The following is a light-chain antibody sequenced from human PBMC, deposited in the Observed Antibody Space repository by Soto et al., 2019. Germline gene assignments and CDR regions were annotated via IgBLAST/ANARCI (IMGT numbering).Light chain of an antibody. V-gene: IGKV3-20*01. Sequence: EIELTQSPGTLSLSPGERATLSCRASQSVSSSYLAWYQQKPGQAPRLLIYGASSRATGIPDRFSGSGSGTDFTLTISRLEPEDFAVYYCQQYGSSSPMYTFGQGTKLEIK. CDR2: GAS. CDR3: QQYGSSSPMYT. J-gene: IGKJ2*01. CDR1: QSVSSSY.